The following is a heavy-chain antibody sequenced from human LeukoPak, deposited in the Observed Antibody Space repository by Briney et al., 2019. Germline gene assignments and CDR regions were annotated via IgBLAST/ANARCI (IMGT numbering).Heavy chain of an antibody. CDR2: IYYSGST. D-gene: IGHD2-21*01. CDR3: ARQSHMSRYYFDY. CDR1: GFTFSSYA. V-gene: IGHV4-39*01. J-gene: IGHJ4*02. Sequence: GSLRLSCAASGFTFSSYAMSWVRQPPGKGLEWIGSIYYSGSTYYNPSLKSRVTISVDTSKNQFSLKLSSVTAADTAVYYCARQSHMSRYYFDYWGQGTLVTVSS.